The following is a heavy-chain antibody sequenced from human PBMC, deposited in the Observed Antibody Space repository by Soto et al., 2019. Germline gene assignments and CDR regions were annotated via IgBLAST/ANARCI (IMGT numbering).Heavy chain of an antibody. CDR3: AADNGRYCSGGSCYSGDLAYYYMDV. CDR2: IVVGSGNT. Sequence: GASVKVSCKASGFTFTRSAMQWVRQARGPSHEWIGWIVVGSGNTNYAQKFQKRITITRDMSTSTAYMELSSLRSEDTAVYYCAADNGRYCSGGSCYSGDLAYYYMDVWGKGTTVTVSS. J-gene: IGHJ6*03. CDR1: GFTFTRSA. V-gene: IGHV1-58*02. D-gene: IGHD2-15*01.